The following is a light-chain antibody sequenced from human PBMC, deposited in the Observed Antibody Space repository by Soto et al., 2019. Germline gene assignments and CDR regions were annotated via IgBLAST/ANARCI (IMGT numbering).Light chain of an antibody. Sequence: QSVLTQPASVSGSPGQSITISCTGTSSDVGGYNYVSWYQQHPGKAPKLMIYDVSNRHSGVSNRFSGSKSGNTASLTISGLQAEDEAYYYCSSYTSSSTLLYVFGTGTKLTVL. CDR2: DVS. J-gene: IGLJ1*01. CDR3: SSYTSSSTLLYV. CDR1: SSDVGGYNY. V-gene: IGLV2-14*01.